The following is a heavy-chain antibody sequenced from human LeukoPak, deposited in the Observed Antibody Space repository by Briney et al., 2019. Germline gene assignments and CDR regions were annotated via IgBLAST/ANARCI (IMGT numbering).Heavy chain of an antibody. CDR3: AKPRITILGVVTNSYYYMDV. Sequence: PGGSLRLSCAASGFTFSSYSMNWVRQAPGKGLEWVSSISSSSSYIYYADSVKGRFTISRDNAKNSLYLQMNSLRAEDTAVYYCAKPRITILGVVTNSYYYMDVWGNGTTVTVSS. CDR1: GFTFSSYS. V-gene: IGHV3-21*01. J-gene: IGHJ6*03. D-gene: IGHD3-3*01. CDR2: ISSSSSYI.